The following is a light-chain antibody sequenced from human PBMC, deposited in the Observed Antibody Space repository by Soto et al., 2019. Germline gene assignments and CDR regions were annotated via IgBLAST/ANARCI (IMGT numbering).Light chain of an antibody. V-gene: IGKV3-11*01. CDR1: HSLDSY. Sequence: ETVLTQSPATLSLSPGERATLSCRASHSLDSYLAWYQKKPGQAPRLLIYGASNRAAGVPARFSGSGSGTDFTLTISSPEPEDFAVYYCQQRYNWPPITFGQGTRLEIK. CDR3: QQRYNWPPIT. CDR2: GAS. J-gene: IGKJ5*01.